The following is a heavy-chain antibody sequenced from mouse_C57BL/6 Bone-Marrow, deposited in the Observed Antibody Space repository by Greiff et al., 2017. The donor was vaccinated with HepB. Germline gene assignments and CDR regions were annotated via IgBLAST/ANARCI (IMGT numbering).Heavy chain of an antibody. J-gene: IGHJ2*01. V-gene: IGHV1-59*01. CDR1: GYTFTSYW. D-gene: IGHD1-1*01. CDR2: IDPSDSYT. Sequence: QVQLQQPGAELVRPGPSVKLSCKASGYTFTSYWMHWVKQRPGQGLEWIGVIDPSDSYTNYNQKFKGKATLTVDTSSSTAYMQLSSLTSEDSAVYYCARPLRYYGSSGYYFDYWGQGTTLTVSS. CDR3: ARPLRYYGSSGYYFDY.